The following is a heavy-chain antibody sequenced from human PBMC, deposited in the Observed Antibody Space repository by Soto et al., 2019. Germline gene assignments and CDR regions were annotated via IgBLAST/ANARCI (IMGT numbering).Heavy chain of an antibody. CDR2: INTYNGNT. J-gene: IGHJ6*02. D-gene: IGHD3-16*01. CDR1: GYTFTRYG. Sequence: QVQLVQSGAEVKNPGASVKVSCKASGYTFTRYGIGWARQAPGQGLEWMGWINTYNGNTNYAQNVQGRVTLTTDTSTXXXXXELXXLXSNXXXIXXXAMVDVYVTPSPQDVWGQGTTVIVSS. V-gene: IGHV1-18*01. CDR3: AMVDVYVTPSPQDV.